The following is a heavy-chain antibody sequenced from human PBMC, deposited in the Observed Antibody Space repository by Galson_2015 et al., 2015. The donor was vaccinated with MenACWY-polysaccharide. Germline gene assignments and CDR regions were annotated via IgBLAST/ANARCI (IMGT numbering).Heavy chain of an antibody. CDR2: INADRSAT. Sequence: SLRLSCAASGFSFSTYWMHWVRHAPGKGLVWVSRINADRSATDYADSVRGRFTISRDNAKNTLYLEMNSLRAEDTAVYYCTKAGAQYCRGASCCVNWCDPWGQATLVTFSS. CDR1: GFSFSTYW. J-gene: IGHJ5*02. V-gene: IGHV3-74*01. D-gene: IGHD2-15*01. CDR3: TKAGAQYCRGASCCVNWCDP.